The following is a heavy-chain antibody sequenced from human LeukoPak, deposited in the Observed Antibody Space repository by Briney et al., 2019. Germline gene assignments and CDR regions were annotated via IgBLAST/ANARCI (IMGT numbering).Heavy chain of an antibody. Sequence: PSETLSLTCTVSGGSISSSSYYWGWIRQPPGKGLEWIGSIYYSGSTYYNPSLKSRVTISVDTSKNQFSLKLSSVTAADTAVYYCARQGGAAAGYNWFDPWGQGTLVTVSS. J-gene: IGHJ5*02. CDR2: IYYSGST. V-gene: IGHV4-39*01. CDR1: GGSISSSSYY. D-gene: IGHD6-13*01. CDR3: ARQGGAAAGYNWFDP.